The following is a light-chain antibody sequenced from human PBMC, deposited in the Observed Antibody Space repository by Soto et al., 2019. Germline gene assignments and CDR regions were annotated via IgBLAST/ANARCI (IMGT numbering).Light chain of an antibody. CDR1: TGAVTSGHY. CDR2: DTT. Sequence: QAAVTQEPSLTVSPGGTVTLTCGSSTGAVTSGHYPYWFQQKPGQAPRTLIYDTTNKHSWTPARFSGSLLGGKAALTLAGAQTDDEADYYCLLSYSGKNWVFGGGTKLTVL. J-gene: IGLJ3*02. CDR3: LLSYSGKNWV. V-gene: IGLV7-46*01.